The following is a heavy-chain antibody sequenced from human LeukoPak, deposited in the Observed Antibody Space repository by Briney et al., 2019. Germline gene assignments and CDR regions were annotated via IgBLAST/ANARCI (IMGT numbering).Heavy chain of an antibody. CDR2: INSDGSST. CDR1: GFTFSSYW. CDR3: ARGTTIFAVVSYPDY. J-gene: IGHJ4*02. V-gene: IGHV3-74*01. Sequence: PGGSLRLSCAASGFTFSSYWMHWVRHAPGKGLVWVSRINSDGSSTSYADSVKGRFTISRDNSQNTLYLQMNSLRAEDTAVYYCARGTTIFAVVSYPDYWGQGTLVTVSS. D-gene: IGHD3-3*01.